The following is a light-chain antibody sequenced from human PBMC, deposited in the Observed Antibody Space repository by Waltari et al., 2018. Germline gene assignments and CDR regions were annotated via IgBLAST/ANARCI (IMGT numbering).Light chain of an antibody. CDR3: QQYYSQPYT. J-gene: IGKJ2*01. CDR1: QDVRAY. CDR2: AAS. Sequence: AIRITQSPSSLPASTGARVTVTCRASQDVRAYLAWYQQNPGKAPKLLTFAASTLQTGVPSRFSGSGSGTDFTLTISSLQSEDFATYYCQQYYSQPYTFGQGTKLEI. V-gene: IGKV1-8*01.